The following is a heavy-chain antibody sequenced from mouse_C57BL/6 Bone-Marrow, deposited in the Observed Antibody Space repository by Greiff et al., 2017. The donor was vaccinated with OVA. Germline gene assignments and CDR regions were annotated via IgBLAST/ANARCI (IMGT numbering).Heavy chain of an antibody. D-gene: IGHD1-1*01. CDR3: ARLGAYGSSYWYFDV. V-gene: IGHV14-3*01. CDR2: IDPANGNT. Sequence: EVQLQQSVAELVRPGASVKLSCPASGFNIKNTYMHWVKQRPEQGLEWIGRIDPANGNTKYAPKFQGKATITADTSSNTASLQLSSLTSEDTAIYYCARLGAYGSSYWYFDVWGTGTTVTVSS. CDR1: GFNIKNTY. J-gene: IGHJ1*03.